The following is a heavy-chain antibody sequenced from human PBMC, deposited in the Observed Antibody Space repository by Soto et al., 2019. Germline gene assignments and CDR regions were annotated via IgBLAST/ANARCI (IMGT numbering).Heavy chain of an antibody. J-gene: IGHJ6*03. CDR2: ISYDGSNK. CDR3: AKEFYVVPAATPERYYYYYYYMDV. V-gene: IGHV3-30*18. Sequence: TGGSLRLSCSASGFTVSTYTMGWVRLAPGKGLEWVSTISYDGSNKYYADSVKGRFTISRDNSKNTLYLQMNSLRAEDTAVYYCAKEFYVVPAATPERYYYYYYYMDVWGKGTTVTVSS. CDR1: GFTVSTYT. D-gene: IGHD2-2*01.